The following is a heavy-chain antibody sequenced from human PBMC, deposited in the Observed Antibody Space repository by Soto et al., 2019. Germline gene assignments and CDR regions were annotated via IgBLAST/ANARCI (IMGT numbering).Heavy chain of an antibody. V-gene: IGHV1-69*01. Sequence: QVQLVQSGAGVKKPGSSVKVTCKASGAIFSSNAISWVRQAPGQGLEWMAGILPIFGRTNYAQKVQGRVTITADESTRTAYMELSSLKSEDTAVYYCATGGRGYSYAPRFYFEYWGQGTLVTVSS. D-gene: IGHD5-18*01. CDR3: ATGGRGYSYAPRFYFEY. J-gene: IGHJ4*02. CDR2: ILPIFGRT. CDR1: GAIFSSNA.